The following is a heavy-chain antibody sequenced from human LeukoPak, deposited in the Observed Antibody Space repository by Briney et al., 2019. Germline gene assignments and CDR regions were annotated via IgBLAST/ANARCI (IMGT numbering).Heavy chain of an antibody. CDR2: IYSGGST. Sequence: GGSLRLSCAASGFTFSDYAMSWVRQAPGKGLEWVSVIYSGGSTYYADSVKGRFTISRDNSKNTLYLQMNSLRAEDTAVYYCASMSAAAGTDYWGQGTLVTVSS. J-gene: IGHJ4*02. CDR1: GFTFSDYA. V-gene: IGHV3-66*01. D-gene: IGHD6-13*01. CDR3: ASMSAAAGTDY.